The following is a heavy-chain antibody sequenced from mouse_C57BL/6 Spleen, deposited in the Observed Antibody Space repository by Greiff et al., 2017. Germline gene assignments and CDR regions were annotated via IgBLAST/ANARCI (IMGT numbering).Heavy chain of an antibody. Sequence: VQLQQSGAELARPGASVKMSCKASGYTFTSYTMHWVKQRPGQGLEWIGYINPSSGYTKYNQKFKDKATLTADKSSSTAYMQLSSLTSEDSAVYNCARRDDYSLFAYWGQGTLVTVSA. J-gene: IGHJ3*01. CDR3: ARRDDYSLFAY. V-gene: IGHV1-4*01. CDR2: INPSSGYT. CDR1: GYTFTSYT. D-gene: IGHD2-4*01.